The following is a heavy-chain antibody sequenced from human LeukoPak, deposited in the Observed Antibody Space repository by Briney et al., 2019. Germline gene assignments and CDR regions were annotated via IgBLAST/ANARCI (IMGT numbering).Heavy chain of an antibody. Sequence: SETLSLTCTVSGGSISSSSYYWGWIRQPPGKGREWIGRIYDSGSTYYNPALKRGVTISVDTSNKQFLLMLSFMTAADTAVYYCARDTLTIFHGRNNWFAPWGQGTLVTVSS. D-gene: IGHD3-3*01. CDR3: ARDTLTIFHGRNNWFAP. V-gene: IGHV4-39*06. CDR1: GGSISSSSYY. CDR2: IYDSGST. J-gene: IGHJ5*02.